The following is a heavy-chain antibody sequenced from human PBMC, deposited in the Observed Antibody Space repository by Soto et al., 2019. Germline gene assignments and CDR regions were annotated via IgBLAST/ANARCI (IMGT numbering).Heavy chain of an antibody. CDR3: VRGDGDRYDGHGYLGRN. V-gene: IGHV3-74*01. D-gene: IGHD2-21*01. J-gene: IGHJ4*02. Sequence: EVQLVESGGGLVQPGGSLRLSCAASGFTFSIYWMHWVRQAPGKGLVWVSRMNMDGSRTSYADFAKGRFTISRDDAKSTVYVQMSSLRAEDTAVYYCVRGDGDRYDGHGYLGRNWGQGTLVTVSS. CDR2: MNMDGSRT. CDR1: GFTFSIYW.